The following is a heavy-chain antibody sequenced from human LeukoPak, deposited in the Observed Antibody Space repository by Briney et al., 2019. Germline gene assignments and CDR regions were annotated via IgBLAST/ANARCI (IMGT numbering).Heavy chain of an antibody. CDR1: GFTFSSYE. Sequence: PGGSLRLSCAASGFTFSSYEMNWVRQAPGKGLEWVSYISSSGSTIYYADSVKGRFTISRDNSKNTLYLQMNSLRAEDTAVYYCAKEWDSGVATLVSDYWGQGTLVTVSS. CDR3: AKEWDSGVATLVSDY. CDR2: ISSSGSTI. V-gene: IGHV3-48*03. J-gene: IGHJ4*02. D-gene: IGHD5-12*01.